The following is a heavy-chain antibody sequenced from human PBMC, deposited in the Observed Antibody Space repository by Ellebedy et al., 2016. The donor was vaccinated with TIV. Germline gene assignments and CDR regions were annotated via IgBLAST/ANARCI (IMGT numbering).Heavy chain of an antibody. J-gene: IGHJ4*02. Sequence: GESLKISCAASGFTFSSYSINWVRQAPGKGLQGVSYISGSDTIYYADSVRGRFTISRDKAKKSVYLQMNSLRVKDTAVYYCARDAMIWIFDSWGQGTLVTVSS. CDR3: ARDAMIWIFDS. CDR1: GFTFSSYS. D-gene: IGHD3-22*01. V-gene: IGHV3-48*01. CDR2: ISGSDTI.